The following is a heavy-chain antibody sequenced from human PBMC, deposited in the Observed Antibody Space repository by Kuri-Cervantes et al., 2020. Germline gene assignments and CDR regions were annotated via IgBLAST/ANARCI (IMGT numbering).Heavy chain of an antibody. J-gene: IGHJ4*02. CDR2: IIPIFGTA. CDR1: GGTFSSYA. Sequence: SVKVSCKASGGTFSSYAISWVRQAPGQGLEWMGGIIPIFGTANYAQKFQGRVTITADESTSTAYMELSRLRSDDTAVYYCARDMYDSSGLWGQGTLVTVYS. D-gene: IGHD3-22*01. V-gene: IGHV1-69*13. CDR3: ARDMYDSSGL.